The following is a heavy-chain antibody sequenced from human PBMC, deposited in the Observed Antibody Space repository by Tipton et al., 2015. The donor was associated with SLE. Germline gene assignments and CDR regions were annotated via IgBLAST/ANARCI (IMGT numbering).Heavy chain of an antibody. CDR3: ARGARGYSYGSDEDFDS. CDR1: DGSITSSSSY. Sequence: LRLSCTVSDGSITSSSSYWSWIRQPPGKGLEWIGYIYYTGSTEFAPSLKSRVTFSVDRSKNQFSLNLRSVTAADTAVYYCARGARGYSYGSDEDFDSWGQGILVTVSS. D-gene: IGHD5-18*01. V-gene: IGHV4-61*01. CDR2: IYYTGST. J-gene: IGHJ4*02.